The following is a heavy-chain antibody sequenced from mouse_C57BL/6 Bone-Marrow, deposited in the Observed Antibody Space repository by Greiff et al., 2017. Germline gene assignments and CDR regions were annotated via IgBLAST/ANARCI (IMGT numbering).Heavy chain of an antibody. Sequence: QVQLQQPGAELARPGASVKLSCKASGYTFTSYGISWVKQRTGQGLEWIGEIYPRSGNTYYNEKFKGKATLTADKSSSTAYMELSIMTSEDSAVYCCAREEYSNSVAYWGQGTLVTVAA. D-gene: IGHD2-5*01. CDR1: GYTFTSYG. J-gene: IGHJ3*01. CDR3: AREEYSNSVAY. V-gene: IGHV1-81*01. CDR2: IYPRSGNT.